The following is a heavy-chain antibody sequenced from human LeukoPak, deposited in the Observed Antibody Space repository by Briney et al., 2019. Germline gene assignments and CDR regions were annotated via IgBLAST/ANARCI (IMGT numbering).Heavy chain of an antibody. CDR2: ISSGGDNT. J-gene: IGHJ4*02. CDR1: GFTFSSYA. CDR3: AREDATMVLSLDY. V-gene: IGHV3-23*01. Sequence: PGGSLRLSCAASGFTFSSYATSWVRQAPGKGLEWVSAISSGGDNTYYADSVKGRLTISRDNSKNTLYVQMTSLRAEDTAVYYCAREDATMVLSLDYWGQGALVTVSS. D-gene: IGHD5-18*01.